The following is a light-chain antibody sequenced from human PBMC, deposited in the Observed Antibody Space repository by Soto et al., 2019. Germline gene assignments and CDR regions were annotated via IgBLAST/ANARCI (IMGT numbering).Light chain of an antibody. CDR2: GAS. J-gene: IGKJ2*01. CDR1: QSVSRSF. CDR3: QQDSSVPVT. V-gene: IGKV3-20*01. Sequence: EIELTQSPGTLSVSPGERATISCRASQSVSRSFLAWYQQKPGQAPKLLIAGASSRATGIPERFSGSGSGTDFTLTISSLEPEDFAPYYCQQDSSVPVTFGRGTKLEIK.